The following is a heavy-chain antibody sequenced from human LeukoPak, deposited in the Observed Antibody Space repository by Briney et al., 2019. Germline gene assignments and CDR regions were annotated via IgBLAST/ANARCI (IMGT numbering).Heavy chain of an antibody. V-gene: IGHV3-21*04. Sequence: GGSLRLSCVASGFTFSDYHINWVRQAPGKGLEWVSSISSSSTHIYYADSVKGRFTISRDNAKNSLYLQMNSLRAEDTAVYYCAPDSLEGPVDAFDIWGQGTMVTVSS. CDR3: APDSLEGPVDAFDI. CDR2: ISSSSTHI. D-gene: IGHD2-15*01. J-gene: IGHJ3*02. CDR1: GFTFSDYH.